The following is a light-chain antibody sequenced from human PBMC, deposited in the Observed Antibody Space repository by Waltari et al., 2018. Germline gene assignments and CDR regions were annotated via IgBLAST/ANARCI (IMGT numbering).Light chain of an antibody. CDR1: QTVGSSS. CDR2: RAS. V-gene: IGKV3-20*01. CDR3: QQHGTLPAT. J-gene: IGKJ1*01. Sequence: DIVLTQSPGTASLSPGERVTLSCRASQTVGSSSLAWYQQKPGQAPGLVIYRASRRATGIPDRFSGSGSGTDFSLTISRLEPEDFAVYYCQQHGTLPATFGQGTKVEIK.